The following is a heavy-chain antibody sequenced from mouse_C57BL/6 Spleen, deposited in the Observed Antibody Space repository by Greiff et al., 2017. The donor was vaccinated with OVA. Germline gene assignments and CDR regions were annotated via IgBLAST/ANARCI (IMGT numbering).Heavy chain of an antibody. J-gene: IGHJ3*01. CDR1: GYTFTSHW. D-gene: IGHD3-2*02. Sequence: VTLVESGPELVRPGASVKISCKAPGYTFTSHWMQWVSQRPGQGLEWIGAIFPGSGSPYYNAKFKGKATLTVDTTSSTAYMQLSSLTTEESAVYFCARSGETAQAVSFAYWGQGTLVTVSA. V-gene: IGHV1-56*01. CDR3: ARSGETAQAVSFAY. CDR2: IFPGSGSP.